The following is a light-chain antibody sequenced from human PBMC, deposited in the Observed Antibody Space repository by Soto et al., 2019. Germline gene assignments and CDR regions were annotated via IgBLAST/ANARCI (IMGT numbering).Light chain of an antibody. V-gene: IGKV3-15*01. J-gene: IGKJ1*01. CDR3: QQYNNWPV. CDR2: SAS. Sequence: EIVLTQSPATLSLSPGDKATLSCRASQNVGTYLAWYQQKPGQAPTLLIYSASTRATGIPSRFSGSGSGTEFTLTISSLQSEDFAVYYCQQYNNWPVFGQGTKVDIK. CDR1: QNVGTY.